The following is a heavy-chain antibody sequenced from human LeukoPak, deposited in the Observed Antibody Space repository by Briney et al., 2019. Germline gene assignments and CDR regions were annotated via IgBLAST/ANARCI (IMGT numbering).Heavy chain of an antibody. Sequence: GASVKVSCKASGGTFSSFVISWVRQAPGQGPEWMGRILPALGVPNYAQKFQGRVTISADKSTSTAYLDLNSLTSEDTAVYFCATFQPYPGYDFRRPHAFDIWGQGTKVTVFS. CDR1: GGTFSSFV. CDR2: ILPALGVP. J-gene: IGHJ3*02. CDR3: ATFQPYPGYDFRRPHAFDI. D-gene: IGHD5-12*01. V-gene: IGHV1-69*04.